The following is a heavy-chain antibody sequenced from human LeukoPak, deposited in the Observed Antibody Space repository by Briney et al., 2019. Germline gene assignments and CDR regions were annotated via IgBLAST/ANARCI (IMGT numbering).Heavy chain of an antibody. J-gene: IGHJ4*02. D-gene: IGHD1-26*01. CDR2: INHSGST. CDR3: ARHMVLYSGHNHFDY. CDR1: GGSFSGYY. Sequence: SETLSLTCAVYGGSFSGYYWSWIRQPPGKGLEWIGEINHSGSTNYNPSLKSRVTISVDTSKNQFSLKLSSVTAADTAVYYCARHMVLYSGHNHFDYWGQGTLVTVSS. V-gene: IGHV4-34*01.